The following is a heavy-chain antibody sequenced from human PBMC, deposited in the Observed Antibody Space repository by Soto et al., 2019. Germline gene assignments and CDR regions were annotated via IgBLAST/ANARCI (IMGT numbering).Heavy chain of an antibody. CDR2: ISSSGGDT. V-gene: IGHV3-23*01. CDR3: AKDLDLLVLPASPLDS. D-gene: IGHD2-2*01. Sequence: PGGSRRGSCAASGLTFSSYAMTWVRQAPGKGPEWVSAISSSGGDTYYADSVKGRFTISRDDSKNTLSLQMNSLRAEDSALYYCAKDLDLLVLPASPLDSWGQGTLVTVSS. CDR1: GLTFSSYA. J-gene: IGHJ4*02.